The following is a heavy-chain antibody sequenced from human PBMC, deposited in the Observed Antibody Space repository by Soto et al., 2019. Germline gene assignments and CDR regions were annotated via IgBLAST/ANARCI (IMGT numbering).Heavy chain of an antibody. J-gene: IGHJ6*03. V-gene: IGHV4-34*01. CDR3: ARAIFGIRPYYYYYMVV. CDR1: GGSFSGYY. D-gene: IGHD3-3*01. Sequence: PSETLSLTCAVYGGSFSGYYWSWIRQPPGKGLEWIGEINHSGSTNYNPSLKSRVTISVDTSKNQFSLKLSSVTAADTAVYYCARAIFGIRPYYYYYMVVWGKGPPATVSS. CDR2: INHSGST.